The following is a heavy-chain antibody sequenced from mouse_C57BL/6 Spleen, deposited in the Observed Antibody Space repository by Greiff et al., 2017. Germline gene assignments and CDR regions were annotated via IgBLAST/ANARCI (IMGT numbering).Heavy chain of an antibody. Sequence: EVNVVESGGDLVKPGGSLKLSCAASGFTFSSYGMSWVRQTPDKRLEWVATISSGGSYTYYPDSVKGRFTISRDNAKNTLYLQMSSLKSEDTAMYYCARPITTVVAPFAYWGQGTLVTVSA. CDR1: GFTFSSYG. V-gene: IGHV5-6*01. CDR3: ARPITTVVAPFAY. CDR2: ISSGGSYT. D-gene: IGHD1-1*01. J-gene: IGHJ3*01.